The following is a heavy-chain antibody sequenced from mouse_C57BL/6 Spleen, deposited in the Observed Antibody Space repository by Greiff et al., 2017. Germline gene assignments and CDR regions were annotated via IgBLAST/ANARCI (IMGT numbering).Heavy chain of an antibody. CDR2: IDPENGDT. J-gene: IGHJ3*01. V-gene: IGHV14-4*01. D-gene: IGHD1-2*01. CDR3: TRGLLRQTWFAY. CDR1: GFNIKDDY. Sequence: EVQLQQSGAELVRPGASVKLSCTASGFNIKDDYMHWVKQRPEQGLEWIGWIDPENGDTEYASKFQGKATITADTSSNTAYLQLSSLTSEDTAVYYCTRGLLRQTWFAYWGHGTLVTVSA.